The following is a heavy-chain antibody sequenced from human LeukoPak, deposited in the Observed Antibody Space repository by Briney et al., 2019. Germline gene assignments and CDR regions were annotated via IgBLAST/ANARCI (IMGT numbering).Heavy chain of an antibody. CDR3: ATSNDAKIAPFDH. J-gene: IGHJ4*02. CDR2: INTKGET. D-gene: IGHD2-21*01. CDR1: GVCISAYQ. V-gene: IGHV4-4*09. Sequence: SETLSLTCTVSGVCISAYQWSWVRQSPEKGLEWIGCINTKGETSYNPSLKSRVTTSVDTSKSQFSLRLTSVTAADTAVYYCATSNDAKIAPFDHWGQGAPVTVSS.